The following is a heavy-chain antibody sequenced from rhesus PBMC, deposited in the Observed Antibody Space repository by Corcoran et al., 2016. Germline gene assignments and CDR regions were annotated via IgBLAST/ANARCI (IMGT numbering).Heavy chain of an antibody. CDR2: MYGGSGRA. J-gene: IGHJ4*01. Sequence: QVQLQESGPGLVKPSETLPLTCAVSGASISNNYWSWIRQPPGKGLEWIGYMYGGSGRASYNPSLKSRVTISKDTSKHQFSLKLSSVTAADTAVYYCARGGTLFDYWGQGVMVTVSS. V-gene: IGHV4-147*01. CDR1: GASISNNY. CDR3: ARGGTLFDY.